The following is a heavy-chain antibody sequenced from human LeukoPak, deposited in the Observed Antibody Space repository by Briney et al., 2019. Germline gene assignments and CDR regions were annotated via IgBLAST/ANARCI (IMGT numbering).Heavy chain of an antibody. CDR1: GGSISSYN. V-gene: IGHV4-4*09. CDR2: IFTSGST. J-gene: IGHJ6*03. D-gene: IGHD2-21*01. Sequence: SETLSLTCTVSGGSISSYNWGWIRQPPGKGLEWIGNIFTSGSTNYNPNNNPSVKSRVTISVYTSKNQFSLKLSSVTAADTAVYYCASLSIGPRPYYSYYMDVWGKGTTVTVSS. CDR3: ASLSIGPRPYYSYYMDV.